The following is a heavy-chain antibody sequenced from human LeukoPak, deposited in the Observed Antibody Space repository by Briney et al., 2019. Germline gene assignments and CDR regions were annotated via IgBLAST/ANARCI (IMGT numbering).Heavy chain of an antibody. CDR3: ARIWAGAFSYYYYGMDV. D-gene: IGHD3-3*02. CDR2: IYSGGST. CDR1: GFTVSSNY. Sequence: GGSLRLSCAASGFTVSSNYMSWVRQAPGKGLEWVSVIYSGGSTYYADSVKGRFTISRDNSKNTLYLQMNSLRAEDTAVCYCARIWAGAFSYYYYGMDVWGQGTTVTVSS. V-gene: IGHV3-66*01. J-gene: IGHJ6*02.